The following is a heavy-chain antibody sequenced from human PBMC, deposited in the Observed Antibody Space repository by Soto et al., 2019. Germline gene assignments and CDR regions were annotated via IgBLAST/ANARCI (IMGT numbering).Heavy chain of an antibody. J-gene: IGHJ6*02. CDR1: GGSISSGGYF. CDR2: IYYSGST. Sequence: QVQLQESGPGLVKPSQTLSLTCTVSGGSISSGGYFWSWIRQHPGKGLEWIGFIYYSGSTYYNPSLKSXVXIXXDXXXXXXXXXXXXXXXXXXXXXXXXXXGAAPYXXYGMDVWGQGTTVTVSS. D-gene: IGHD6-6*01. CDR3: XXXGAAPYXXYGMDV. V-gene: IGHV4-31*01.